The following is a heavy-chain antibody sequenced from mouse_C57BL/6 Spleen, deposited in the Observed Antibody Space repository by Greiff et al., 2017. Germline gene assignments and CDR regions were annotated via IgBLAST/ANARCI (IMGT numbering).Heavy chain of an antibody. J-gene: IGHJ1*03. Sequence: QVQLLQSGAELAKPGASVTLSCKASGYTFTSYWMHWVKQRPGQGLEWIGYINPSSGYTKYNQKFKDKATLTADKSSSTDYMQLSSLTYEDSAVYYCARSPGLNYDYDWTDWYFDVWGTGTTVTVCS. CDR2: INPSSGYT. CDR3: ARSPGLNYDYDWTDWYFDV. V-gene: IGHV1-7*01. D-gene: IGHD2-4*01. CDR1: GYTFTSYW.